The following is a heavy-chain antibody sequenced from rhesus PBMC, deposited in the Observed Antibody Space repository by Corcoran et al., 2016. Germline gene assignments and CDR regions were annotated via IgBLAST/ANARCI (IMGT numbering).Heavy chain of an antibody. Sequence: QVQLQESGPGLVKPSETLSLTCAVSGYSISSGYGWSWIRQPPGKGLEWIGYIGGSSGSTNYNPSLKSRVTISKAPSKNQFSLKLSSVTAAGTAVYYCAGRIVGATLDYWGQGVLVTVSS. CDR2: IGGSSGST. V-gene: IGHV4-127*01. CDR1: GYSISSGYG. CDR3: AGRIVGATLDY. J-gene: IGHJ4*01. D-gene: IGHD1-44*02.